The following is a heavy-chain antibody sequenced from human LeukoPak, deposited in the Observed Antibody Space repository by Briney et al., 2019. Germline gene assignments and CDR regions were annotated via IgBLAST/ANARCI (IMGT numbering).Heavy chain of an antibody. CDR3: ARDSTRIVLMVYAIGWINWFDP. CDR1: GFTFDDYA. J-gene: IGHJ5*02. D-gene: IGHD2-8*01. V-gene: IGHV3-9*01. Sequence: GRSLRLSCAASGFTFDDYAMPWVRQAPGKGLEWVSGISWNSGSIGYADSVKGRFTISRDNAKNSLYLQMNSLRAEDTAVYYCARDSTRIVLMVYAIGWINWFDPWGQGTLVTVSS. CDR2: ISWNSGSI.